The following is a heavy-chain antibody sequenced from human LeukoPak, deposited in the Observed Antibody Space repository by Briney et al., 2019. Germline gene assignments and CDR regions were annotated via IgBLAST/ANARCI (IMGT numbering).Heavy chain of an antibody. CDR3: ASSLDSSGYYHHFDY. CDR1: GGTFSSYA. D-gene: IGHD3-22*01. V-gene: IGHV1-69*13. J-gene: IGHJ4*02. CDR2: IIPIFGTA. Sequence: SVKVSCKASGGTFSSYAISWVRQAPGQGLEWMGGIIPIFGTANYAQKFQGRVTITADESTSTAYMELSSLRSEDTAVYYCASSLDSSGYYHHFDYWGQGTLVTVSS.